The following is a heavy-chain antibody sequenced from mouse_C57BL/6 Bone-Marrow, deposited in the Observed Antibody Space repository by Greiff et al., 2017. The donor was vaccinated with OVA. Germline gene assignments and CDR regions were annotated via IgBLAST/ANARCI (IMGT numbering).Heavy chain of an antibody. CDR1: GYAFSSSW. CDR3: ARFCWGWYFDV. D-gene: IGHD4-1*01. CDR2: IYPGDGDT. V-gene: IGHV1-82*01. J-gene: IGHJ1*03. Sequence: VQLQQSGPELVKPGASVKISCKASGYAFSSSWMNWVKQRPGKGLEWIGRIYPGDGDTNYNGKFKGKATLTADKSSSTAYMQLSILTSEDSAVYFCARFCWGWYFDVWGTGTTVTVSS.